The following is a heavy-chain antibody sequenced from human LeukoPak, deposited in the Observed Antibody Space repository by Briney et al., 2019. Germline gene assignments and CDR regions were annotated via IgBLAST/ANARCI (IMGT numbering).Heavy chain of an antibody. V-gene: IGHV3-48*04. J-gene: IGHJ4*02. CDR3: ARDSEVAARPFFFFDY. CDR1: GFTFSSYW. D-gene: IGHD6-6*01. CDR2: ISSSGSTI. Sequence: QAGGSLRLSCAASGFTFSSYWMSWVRQAPGKGLEWVSYISSSGSTIYYADSVKGRFTISRDNAKNSLYLQMNSLRAEDTAVYYCARDSEVAARPFFFFDYWGQGTLVTVSS.